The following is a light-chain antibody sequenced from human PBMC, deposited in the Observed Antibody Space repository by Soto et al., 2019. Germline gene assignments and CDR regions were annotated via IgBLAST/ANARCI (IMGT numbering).Light chain of an antibody. CDR3: SSYKGSSSLGV. Sequence: QSALRQPASVSGSPGNSITISCTGTSIDIGGYNYVSWYQQHPGEAPKLIIYEVSRRPSGVSTRFSGSKSGNTASLTISELQAEDGADYYCSSYKGSSSLGVFGAGTKVTVL. V-gene: IGLV2-14*01. CDR1: SIDIGGYNY. CDR2: EVS. J-gene: IGLJ1*01.